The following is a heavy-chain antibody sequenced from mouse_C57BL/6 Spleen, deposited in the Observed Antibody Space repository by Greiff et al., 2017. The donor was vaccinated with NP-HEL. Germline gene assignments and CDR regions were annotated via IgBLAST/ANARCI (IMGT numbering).Heavy chain of an antibody. CDR3: ARSYSSGYVGYFDY. Sequence: QVPLKQPRTALVPPFSSFPLSFPSSFSPFTISFIPFFTHIPLQCLYWIGNINPINGCTNYNEKFKSKATLTVDKSSSTAYMQLSSLTSEDSAVYYCARSYSSGYVGYFDYWGQGTTLTVSS. D-gene: IGHD3-2*02. CDR1: FSPFTISF. CDR2: INPINGCT. V-gene: IGHV1-53*01. J-gene: IGHJ2*01.